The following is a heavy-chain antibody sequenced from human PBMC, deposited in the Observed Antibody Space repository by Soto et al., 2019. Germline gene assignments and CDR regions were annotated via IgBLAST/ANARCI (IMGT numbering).Heavy chain of an antibody. Sequence: QVQLVQSGPEVKKPGTSVKVSCKASGLTFTSSAIQWVRQARGQRLEWIGWIVVGNGNTNYAQKFVKIVTTTRDMSTSTAYMELSSLRSNDTAVYYCATAVTQVETSGPLLFGVDDWGRETTVTVSS. CDR2: IVVGNGNT. D-gene: IGHD2-15*01. CDR1: GLTFTSSA. V-gene: IGHV1-58*02. J-gene: IGHJ6*02. CDR3: ATAVTQVETSGPLLFGVDD.